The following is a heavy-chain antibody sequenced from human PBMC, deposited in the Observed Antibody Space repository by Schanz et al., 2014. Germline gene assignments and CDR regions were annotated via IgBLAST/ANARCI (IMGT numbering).Heavy chain of an antibody. J-gene: IGHJ4*02. CDR1: GFTFSSYV. CDR3: AKDQGSYGSGSYSYFDY. Sequence: EVQVVESGGGFVQPGGSLRLSCAASGFTFSSYVMNWVRQTPGKGLEWVSTLSGSGAGTFYADSVKGRFTISRDNSENTLYLQMNSLRAEDTAVYYCAKDQGSYGSGSYSYFDYWGQGTLATVSA. V-gene: IGHV3-23*04. CDR2: LSGSGAGT. D-gene: IGHD3-10*01.